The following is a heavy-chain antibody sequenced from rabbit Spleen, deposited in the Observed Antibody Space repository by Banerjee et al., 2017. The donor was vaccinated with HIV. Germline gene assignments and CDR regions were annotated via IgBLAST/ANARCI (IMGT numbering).Heavy chain of an antibody. CDR2: IYAVKGST. V-gene: IGHV1S7*01. CDR3: ARAIVPWLGLTRLDL. CDR1: GVDFTNYY. Sequence: QLKETGGGLVQPGGSLTLSCKASGVDFTNYYISWVRQAPGKGLEWIGIIYAVKGSTDYASWVNGRFTISSDNAQNTVDLQMHSLTAADTATYFCARAIVPWLGLTRLDLWGPGTLVTV. D-gene: IGHD4-1*01. J-gene: IGHJ3*01.